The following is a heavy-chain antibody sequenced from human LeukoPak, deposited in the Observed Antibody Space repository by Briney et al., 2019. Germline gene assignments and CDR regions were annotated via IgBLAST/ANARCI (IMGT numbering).Heavy chain of an antibody. D-gene: IGHD2-21*01. J-gene: IGHJ6*02. Sequence: PGGSLRLSCAASGFTFSSYGMHWVRQAPGKGLEWVAVIWYDGSNKYYADSVKGLFTISRDNSKNTLYLQKNSLRAEDTAVYYCAKEANSGGMDVWGQGTTVTVSS. CDR2: IWYDGSNK. V-gene: IGHV3-33*06. CDR1: GFTFSSYG. CDR3: AKEANSGGMDV.